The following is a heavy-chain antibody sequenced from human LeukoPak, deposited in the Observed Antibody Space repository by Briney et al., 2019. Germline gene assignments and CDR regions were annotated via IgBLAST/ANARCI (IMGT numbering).Heavy chain of an antibody. D-gene: IGHD1-26*01. V-gene: IGHV4-30-4*01. CDR1: GGSISSGDYY. Sequence: SETLSLTCTVSGGSISSGDYYWSWIRQPPGKGLEWIGYIYYSGSTNYNPSLKSRVTISVDTSKNQFSLKLSSVTAADTAVYYCARLWLGEFGSYWAIDYWGQGTLVTVSS. CDR2: IYYSGST. J-gene: IGHJ4*02. CDR3: ARLWLGEFGSYWAIDY.